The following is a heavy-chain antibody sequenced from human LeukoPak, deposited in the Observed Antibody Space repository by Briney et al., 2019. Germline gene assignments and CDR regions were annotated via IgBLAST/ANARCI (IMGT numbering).Heavy chain of an antibody. J-gene: IGHJ4*02. CDR1: GFAFSSYS. D-gene: IGHD2-21*01. CDR3: ARGPGGLRSPYYYFTD. Sequence: GGSLRLSCAASGFAFSSYSMTWVRQAPGKGLEWLSSFTSRSRSIYYADSVKGRFTIFRDNAKNSLYLQMNSLEAEDTAVYYCARGPGGLRSPYYYFTDWGQGTLVTVSS. CDR2: FTSRSRSI. V-gene: IGHV3-21*01.